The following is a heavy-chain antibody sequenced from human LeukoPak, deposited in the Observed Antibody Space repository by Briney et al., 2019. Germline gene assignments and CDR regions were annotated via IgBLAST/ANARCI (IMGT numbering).Heavy chain of an antibody. CDR1: GASIYTYY. Sequence: PSETLSLTCTVSGASIYTYYWTWLRQPPGKGLEWIGDFSYSERTSYSPSLKSGVTISVDTSKNQISLKLTSATAADTAFYYCACLSVSHNNYFDYGGQGILVAVSA. V-gene: IGHV4-59*08. CDR2: FSYSERT. D-gene: IGHD5/OR15-5a*01. J-gene: IGHJ4*02. CDR3: ACLSVSHNNYFDY.